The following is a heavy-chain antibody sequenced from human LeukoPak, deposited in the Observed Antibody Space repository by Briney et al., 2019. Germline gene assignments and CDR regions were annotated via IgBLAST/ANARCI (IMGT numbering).Heavy chain of an antibody. CDR2: INPNDGST. V-gene: IGHV1-46*01. D-gene: IGHD3-22*01. CDR3: ARGTQIDSSVYYAGHFDY. J-gene: IGHJ4*02. Sequence: ASVKVSCKASGYTFTAYHMHWVRQPPGQGLEWMGRINPNDGSTNYAQRFQGRVTMTRDRSTSTVYMELSSLRSEDTAVYYYARGTQIDSSVYYAGHFDYWGQGTLVTVSS. CDR1: GYTFTAYH.